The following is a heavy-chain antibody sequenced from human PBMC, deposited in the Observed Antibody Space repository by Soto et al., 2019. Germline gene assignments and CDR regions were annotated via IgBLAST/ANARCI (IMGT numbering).Heavy chain of an antibody. CDR2: IIPIFGTA. J-gene: IGHJ6*02. V-gene: IGHV1-69*06. CDR3: ARVGQSQYYYYYYGMDV. CDR1: GGTFSSYA. D-gene: IGHD6-19*01. Sequence: QVQLVQSGAEVKKPGSSVKVSCKASGGTFSSYAISWVRQAPGQGLEWMGGIIPIFGTANYAQKFQGRVTMTAAKSTSRAYVEVSSLRSEDTAVEYCARVGQSQYYYYYYGMDVWGQGTTVTVSS.